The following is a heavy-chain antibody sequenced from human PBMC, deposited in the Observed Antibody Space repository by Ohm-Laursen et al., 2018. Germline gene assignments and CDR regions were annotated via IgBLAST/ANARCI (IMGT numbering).Heavy chain of an antibody. CDR1: GFTFSTYG. CDR2: IWYEESNK. V-gene: IGHV3-33*06. Sequence: SLRLSCSASGFTFSTYGMHWVRQAPGKGLEWVAVIWYEESNKYYADSVKGRFTISRDNSKNMLYLQMNSLRAEDTAIYYCAKGSRTSGWPNWGQGTLVTVSS. D-gene: IGHD6-19*01. J-gene: IGHJ4*02. CDR3: AKGSRTSGWPN.